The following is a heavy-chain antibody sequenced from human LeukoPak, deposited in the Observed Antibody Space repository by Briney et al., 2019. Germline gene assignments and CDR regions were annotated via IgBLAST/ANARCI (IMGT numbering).Heavy chain of an antibody. D-gene: IGHD3-3*01. Sequence: GGSLRLSCAASGFTFSSYAMSWVRQAPGKGLEWVSAISGSGGSTYYADSVKGRFTISRDNSKNTLYLQMNSLRAEDTAVYYCAKDGKGRITIFGVVRKGSLRCGMDVWGQGTTVTVSS. CDR2: ISGSGGST. V-gene: IGHV3-23*01. CDR3: AKDGKGRITIFGVVRKGSLRCGMDV. J-gene: IGHJ6*02. CDR1: GFTFSSYA.